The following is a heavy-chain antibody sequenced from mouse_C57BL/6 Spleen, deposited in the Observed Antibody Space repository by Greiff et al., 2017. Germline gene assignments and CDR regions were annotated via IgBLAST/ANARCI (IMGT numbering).Heavy chain of an antibody. J-gene: IGHJ2*01. V-gene: IGHV5-4*01. Sequence: EVQVVESGGGLVKPGGSLKLSCAASGFTFSSYAMSWVRQTPEKRLEWVATISDGGSYTYYPDNVKGRFTISRDNAKNNLYLQMSHLKSEDTAMYYCARDHDYDGRGFDYWGQGTTLTVSS. CDR2: ISDGGSYT. CDR1: GFTFSSYA. D-gene: IGHD2-4*01. CDR3: ARDHDYDGRGFDY.